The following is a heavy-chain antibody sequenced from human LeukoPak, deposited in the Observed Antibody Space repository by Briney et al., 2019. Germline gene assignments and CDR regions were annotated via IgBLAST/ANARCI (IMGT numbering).Heavy chain of an antibody. CDR3: ERDCSSTWCQGPVFDN. J-gene: IGHJ4*02. CDR2: IHPSGGNT. CDR1: GYTFTSNY. Sequence: ASVKVSCKASGYTFTSNYMHWVRQAPGQGLEWMGIIHPSGGNTNYAQKFQGRVAMTRDTSTSTVYMELSSLRSEDTAIYYCERDCSSTWCQGPVFDNWGQATLVTVSS. V-gene: IGHV1-46*01. D-gene: IGHD2-2*01.